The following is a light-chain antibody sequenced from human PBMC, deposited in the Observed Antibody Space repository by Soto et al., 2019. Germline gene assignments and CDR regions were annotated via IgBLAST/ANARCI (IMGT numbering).Light chain of an antibody. Sequence: QSALTQPASVSGSPGQSITVSCTGTSSDVGGYHYVSWYQQHPGKAPKLMIYEVSHRPSGVSNRFSGSKSGNTASLTISGLQAEDEADYYCSSYTSSSTWVFGGVTKLTVL. CDR3: SSYTSSSTWV. CDR1: SSDVGGYHY. J-gene: IGLJ3*02. V-gene: IGLV2-14*01. CDR2: EVS.